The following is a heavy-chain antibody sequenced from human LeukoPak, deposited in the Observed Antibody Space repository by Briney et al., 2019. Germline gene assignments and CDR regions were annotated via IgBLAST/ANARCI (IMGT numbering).Heavy chain of an antibody. CDR2: IRYDGSNK. V-gene: IGHV3-30*02. CDR3: AITLHETIDY. J-gene: IGHJ4*02. D-gene: IGHD1-14*01. Sequence: PGGSLRLSCAASGLTFSSYGMHWVRQAPGKGLEWVAFIRYDGSNKYYADSVKGRFTISRDNSKNTLYLQMNSLRAEDTAVYYCAITLHETIDYWGQGTLVTVSS. CDR1: GLTFSSYG.